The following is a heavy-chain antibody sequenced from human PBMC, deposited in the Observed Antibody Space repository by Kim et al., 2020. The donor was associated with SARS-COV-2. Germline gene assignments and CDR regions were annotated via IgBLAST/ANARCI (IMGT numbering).Heavy chain of an antibody. CDR2: ISYDGSNK. Sequence: GGSLRLSCAASGFTFSSYGMHWVRQAPGKGLEWVAVISYDGSNKYYADSVKGRFTISRDNSKNTLYLQMNSLRAEDTAVYYCAKDSKYCTNGVCYTFDY. CDR1: GFTFSSYG. D-gene: IGHD2-8*01. J-gene: IGHJ4*01. CDR3: AKDSKYCTNGVCYTFDY. V-gene: IGHV3-30*18.